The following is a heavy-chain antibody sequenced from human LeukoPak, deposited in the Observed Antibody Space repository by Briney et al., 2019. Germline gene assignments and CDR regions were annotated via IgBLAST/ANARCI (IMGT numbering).Heavy chain of an antibody. CDR1: GGSISSSSYY. D-gene: IGHD2-2*01. CDR3: ASPNLPLGYCSSTSCYVWDAFDI. V-gene: IGHV4-39*01. Sequence: PSESLSLTCTVSGGSISSSSYYWGWIRQPPGKGLEWIGSIYYSGSTYYNPSLKSRVTISVDTSKNQFSLKLSSVTAADTAVYYCASPNLPLGYCSSTSCYVWDAFDIWGQGTMVTVSS. CDR2: IYYSGST. J-gene: IGHJ3*02.